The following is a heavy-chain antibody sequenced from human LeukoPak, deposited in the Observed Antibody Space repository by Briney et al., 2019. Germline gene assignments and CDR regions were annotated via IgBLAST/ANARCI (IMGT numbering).Heavy chain of an antibody. J-gene: IGHJ4*02. D-gene: IGHD1-7*01. Sequence: GGSLRLSCAASGFTFSSDWMSWVRQAPGKGLEWVANIKQDGSEKYYADSVKGQFTISRDNPKNSLYLQMNSLRADDTAVYYCARGLIGTAPGYCGQGTMVTVSS. V-gene: IGHV3-7*01. CDR1: GFTFSSDW. CDR3: ARGLIGTAPGY. CDR2: IKQDGSEK.